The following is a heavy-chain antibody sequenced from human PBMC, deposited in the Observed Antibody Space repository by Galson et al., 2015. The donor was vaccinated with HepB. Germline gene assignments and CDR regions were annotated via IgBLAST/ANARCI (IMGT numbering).Heavy chain of an antibody. J-gene: IGHJ4*02. CDR3: ARGVLLWDGPDY. CDR1: GYTFTSYA. D-gene: IGHD3-10*01. CDR2: INPSGGST. Sequence: SVKVSCKASGYTFTSYAMHWVRQAPGQGLEWMGIINPSGGSTDYAQKFRGRLTMTRDTSTSTVFMELSSLRSEDTAVYHCARGVLLWDGPDYWGQGTLVTVSS. V-gene: IGHV1-46*01.